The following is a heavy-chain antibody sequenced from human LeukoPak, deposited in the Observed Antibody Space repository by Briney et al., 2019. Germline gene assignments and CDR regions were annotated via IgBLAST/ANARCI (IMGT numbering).Heavy chain of an antibody. CDR1: GGSVSSGSYY. Sequence: KPSETLSLTCTVSGGSVSSGSYYWSWIRQPPGKGLEWIGYIYYSGSTYYNPSLKSRVTISVDTSKNQFSLKLSSVTAADTAVYYCAREGGGSYACWGQGTLVTVSS. J-gene: IGHJ4*02. V-gene: IGHV4-61*01. CDR3: AREGGGSYAC. CDR2: IYYSGST. D-gene: IGHD1-26*01.